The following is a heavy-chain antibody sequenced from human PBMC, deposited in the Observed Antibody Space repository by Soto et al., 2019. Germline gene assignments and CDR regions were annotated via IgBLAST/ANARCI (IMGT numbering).Heavy chain of an antibody. D-gene: IGHD2-2*01. J-gene: IGHJ6*02. V-gene: IGHV1-69*13. CDR1: GGTFSSYA. CDR3: ARGGVVVPAAPYGMDV. Sequence: GASVKVSFKASGGTFSSYAISWLRQAPGQGLEWMGGIIPIFGTANYAQKFQGRVTITADESTSTAYMELSSLRSEDTAVYYCARGGVVVPAAPYGMDVWGQGTTVTVSS. CDR2: IIPIFGTA.